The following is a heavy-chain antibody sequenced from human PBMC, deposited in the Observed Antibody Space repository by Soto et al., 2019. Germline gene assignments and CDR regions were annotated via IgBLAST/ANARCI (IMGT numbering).Heavy chain of an antibody. D-gene: IGHD6-19*01. Sequence: GGSLRLSCAASGFTFSTYLMSWVRQAPGKGLEWVANIKYDGSETYYVDSVKGRFTISRDNAKNPLYLQMNSLRGEDTAVYYCARYSSAWGLWGQGTLVTVSS. CDR3: ARYSSAWGL. CDR2: IKYDGSET. J-gene: IGHJ4*02. CDR1: GFTFSTYL. V-gene: IGHV3-7*01.